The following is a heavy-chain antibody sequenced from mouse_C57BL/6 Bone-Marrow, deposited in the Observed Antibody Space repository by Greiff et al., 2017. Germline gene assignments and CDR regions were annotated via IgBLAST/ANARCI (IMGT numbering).Heavy chain of an antibody. CDR1: GYTFTSYG. Sequence: QVQLQQPGAELVKPGASVKMSCKASGYTFTSYGITWVKQRPGQGLEWIGEIYPGSGSTNYNEKFKSKATLTVDTSSSTAYMQLSSLTSEDSAVYAGERGGGWYYGGCAYWGQGTPVTVSA. CDR3: ERGGGWYYGGCAY. V-gene: IGHV1-55*01. J-gene: IGHJ3*01. D-gene: IGHD1-1*02. CDR2: IYPGSGST.